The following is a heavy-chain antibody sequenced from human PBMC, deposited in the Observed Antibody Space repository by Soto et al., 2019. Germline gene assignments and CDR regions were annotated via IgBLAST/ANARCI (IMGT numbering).Heavy chain of an antibody. J-gene: IGHJ5*02. CDR1: GFTFSDCN. V-gene: IGHV3-48*01. CDR2: ISGSGSPI. Sequence: LSLTCAASGFTFSDCNMNWVRQAPGKGLEWLSYISGSGSPIFYADSVKGRFTISRDNARNSLYLQMNSLRAEDTAVYYCARGLGSSWFFLWGQGTLVTVSS. D-gene: IGHD6-13*01. CDR3: ARGLGSSWFFL.